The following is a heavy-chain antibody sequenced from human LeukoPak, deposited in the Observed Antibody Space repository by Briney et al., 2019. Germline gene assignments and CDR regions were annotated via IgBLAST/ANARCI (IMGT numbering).Heavy chain of an antibody. J-gene: IGHJ4*02. V-gene: IGHV4-39*07. Sequence: SETLSLTCTVSGGSIGSSSYYWGWIRQPPGKGLEWIGSIYYSGTTYYNPSLKSRVTISVDTSKNQFSLKLRSVTAADTAVYYCARDRYGQTDYWGQGTLVTVSS. D-gene: IGHD2-15*01. CDR1: GGSIGSSSYY. CDR2: IYYSGTT. CDR3: ARDRYGQTDY.